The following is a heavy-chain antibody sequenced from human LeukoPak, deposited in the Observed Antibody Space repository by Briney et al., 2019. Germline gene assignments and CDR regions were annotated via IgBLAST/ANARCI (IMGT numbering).Heavy chain of an antibody. CDR1: GGSISSSNW. V-gene: IGHV4-4*02. Sequence: PSETLSLTCAVSGGSISSSNWWSWVRQPPGKGLEWIGEIYHSGSTNYNPSLKSRVTISVDKSKNQFSLKLSSVTAADTAVYYCAREAGSYHPLLDYWGQGTLVTVSS. J-gene: IGHJ4*02. CDR3: AREAGSYHPLLDY. CDR2: IYHSGST. D-gene: IGHD1-26*01.